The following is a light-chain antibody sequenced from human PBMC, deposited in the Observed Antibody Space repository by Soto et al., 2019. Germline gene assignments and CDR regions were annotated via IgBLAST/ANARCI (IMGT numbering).Light chain of an antibody. V-gene: IGKV3-20*01. J-gene: IGKJ2*01. CDR1: QSVSSRN. Sequence: EIVLTQSPGTLSLSPRERASLSCRASQSVSSRNLAWYQQKPGQAPRLLIYGASSRATVIPDMCSGSGSVTVFTLTINRLEPEDFAVYYCQQYSDLPYTFGQGTKLEVK. CDR3: QQYSDLPYT. CDR2: GAS.